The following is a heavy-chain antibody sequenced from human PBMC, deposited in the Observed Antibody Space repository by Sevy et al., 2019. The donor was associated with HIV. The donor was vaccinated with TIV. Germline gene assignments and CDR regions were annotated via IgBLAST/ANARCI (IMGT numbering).Heavy chain of an antibody. CDR3: AREFPTVTFDY. V-gene: IGHV3-30-3*01. Sequence: GGSLRLSCAASGFTFSSYAMHWVRQAPGKGLEWVAVISYDGSNKYYADSVKGRFTISRDNSKNTLYLQMNSLRAEDTAVYYCAREFPTVTFDYWGQGTLVTVS. J-gene: IGHJ4*02. D-gene: IGHD4-17*01. CDR2: ISYDGSNK. CDR1: GFTFSSYA.